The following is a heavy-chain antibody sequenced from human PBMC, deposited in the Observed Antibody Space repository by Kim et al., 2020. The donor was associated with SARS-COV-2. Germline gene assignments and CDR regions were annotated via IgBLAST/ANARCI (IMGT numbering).Heavy chain of an antibody. CDR3: TTDLTMATNRQPFDY. V-gene: IGHV3-15*01. CDR2: IKSKTDGGTT. CDR1: GFTFSNAW. J-gene: IGHJ4*02. D-gene: IGHD5-18*01. Sequence: GGSLRLSCAASGFTFSNAWMSWVRQAPGKGLEWVGRIKSKTDGGTTDYAAPVKGRFTISRDDSKYTLYLQMNSLKTEDTAVYYCTTDLTMATNRQPFDYWGQGTLVTVSS.